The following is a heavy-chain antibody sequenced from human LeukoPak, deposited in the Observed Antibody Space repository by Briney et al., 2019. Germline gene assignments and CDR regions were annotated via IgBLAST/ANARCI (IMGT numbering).Heavy chain of an antibody. CDR3: TTYSSSWYTNYFDY. V-gene: IGHV3-15*01. CDR1: GFTFSSYS. D-gene: IGHD6-13*01. Sequence: GGSLRLSCAASGFTFSSYSMNWVRQAPGKGLEWVGRIKSKTDGGTTDYAAPVKGRFTISRDDSKNTLYLQMNSLKTEDTAVYYCTTYSSSWYTNYFDYWGQGTLVTVSS. J-gene: IGHJ4*02. CDR2: IKSKTDGGTT.